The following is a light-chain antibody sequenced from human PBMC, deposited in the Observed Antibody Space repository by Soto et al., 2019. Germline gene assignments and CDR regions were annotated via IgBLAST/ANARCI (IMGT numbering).Light chain of an antibody. Sequence: QSALTQPPSASGTPGQRVTISCSGSSSNIGSDFVYWYQQLPGTAPKLLIYHNYQRPSGVPDRFSGSKSGTSGSLAISDLRSAAEADYYCSAWDDSLSAYVFGAGTKLTVL. CDR3: SAWDDSLSAYV. CDR1: SSNIGSDF. CDR2: HNY. J-gene: IGLJ1*01. V-gene: IGLV1-47*01.